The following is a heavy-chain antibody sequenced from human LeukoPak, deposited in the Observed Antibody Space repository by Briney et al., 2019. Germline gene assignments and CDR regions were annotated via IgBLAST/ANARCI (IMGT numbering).Heavy chain of an antibody. CDR3: ARGSSSGNSLGPMDL. Sequence: GGSLRLSCAASGFTFSSYWMHWVRQAPGKGLVWVSRIKRAVSSITYADSVKGRFTISGDNAKNTLYLKMNSLRAEETAVYYCARGSSSGNSLGPMDLWGQGTLVTVSS. CDR1: GFTFSSYW. J-gene: IGHJ5*02. CDR2: IKRAVSSI. V-gene: IGHV3-74*03. D-gene: IGHD6-19*01.